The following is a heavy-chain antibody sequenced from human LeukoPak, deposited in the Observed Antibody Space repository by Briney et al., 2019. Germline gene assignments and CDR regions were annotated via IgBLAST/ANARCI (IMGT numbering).Heavy chain of an antibody. Sequence: ASVKVSCKASGYTFTSYGISWVRQAPGQGLEWMGWISAYNGNTNYAQKLQGRVTMTTDTPTSTAYMELRSLRSDDTAVYYCARRFRYCSSTSCYDYWGQGTLVTVSS. D-gene: IGHD2-2*01. CDR3: ARRFRYCSSTSCYDY. CDR1: GYTFTSYG. V-gene: IGHV1-18*01. J-gene: IGHJ4*02. CDR2: ISAYNGNT.